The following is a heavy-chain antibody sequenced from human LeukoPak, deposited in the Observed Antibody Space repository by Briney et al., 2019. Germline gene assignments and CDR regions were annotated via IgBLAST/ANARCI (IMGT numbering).Heavy chain of an antibody. CDR3: ASSGRDYYDSSGYYYSFDY. J-gene: IGHJ4*02. CDR1: GYSFTSYW. CDR2: IYPGDSDT. Sequence: GESLKISCKGSGYSFTSYWIGWVRQMPGKGLEWMGIIYPGDSDTRYSPSFQGQVTISADKSISTAYLQWSSLKASDTAMYYSASSGRDYYDSSGYYYSFDYWGQGTLVTVSS. D-gene: IGHD3-22*01. V-gene: IGHV5-51*01.